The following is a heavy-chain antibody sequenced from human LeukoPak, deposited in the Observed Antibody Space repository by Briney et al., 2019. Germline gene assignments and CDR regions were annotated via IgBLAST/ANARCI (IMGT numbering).Heavy chain of an antibody. J-gene: IGHJ6*03. D-gene: IGHD1-14*01. Sequence: ASVKVSCKASGGTFSSYAISWVRQAPGQGLEWMGGIIPIFGTANYAQKFQGRVTITADESTSTAYMELSSLRSEDTAVYYCARRGAYRNRKSNPYYYYYMDAWGKGTTVTVSS. CDR1: GGTFSSYA. CDR2: IIPIFGTA. CDR3: ARRGAYRNRKSNPYYYYYMDA. V-gene: IGHV1-69*01.